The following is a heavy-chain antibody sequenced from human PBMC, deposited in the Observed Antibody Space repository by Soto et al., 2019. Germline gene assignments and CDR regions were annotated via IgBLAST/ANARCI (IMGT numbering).Heavy chain of an antibody. CDR3: AKTEQWLIAYFDY. V-gene: IGHV3-23*01. D-gene: IGHD6-19*01. CDR2: ISGSGTST. CDR1: GFTFSTFA. J-gene: IGHJ4*02. Sequence: EVQLLESGGGLVQPGGSLRLSCAASGFTFSTFAMSWVRQAPGKGPEWVSGISGSGTSTYYADSVKGRFTSSRDNSKNTLYLQMNSLRAEDTAVYYCAKTEQWLIAYFDYWGQGTLVTVSS.